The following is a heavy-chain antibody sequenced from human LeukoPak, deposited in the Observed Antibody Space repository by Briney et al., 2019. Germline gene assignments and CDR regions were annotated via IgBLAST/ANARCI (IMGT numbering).Heavy chain of an antibody. V-gene: IGHV3-48*01. CDR2: ISSSSSTI. J-gene: IGHJ4*02. Sequence: GGSLRLSCAASGFTFSSYSMNWVRQAPGKGLEWVSYISSSSSTIYYADSVKGRFTISRDNAKNSLYLQMNSLRAEDTAVYYCARVNGDYVTDYWGQGTLVTVSS. CDR3: ARVNGDYVTDY. CDR1: GFTFSSYS. D-gene: IGHD4-17*01.